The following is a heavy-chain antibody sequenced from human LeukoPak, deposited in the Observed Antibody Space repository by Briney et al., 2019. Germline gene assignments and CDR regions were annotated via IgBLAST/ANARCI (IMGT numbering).Heavy chain of an antibody. J-gene: IGHJ4*02. Sequence: PSETLSLTCTVSGGSISSSSYYWGWIRQPPGKGLEWIGSIYYSGSTYYNPSLKSRVTISVDTSKNQFSLKLSSVTAADTAVYYCARRSYDSSGYYSDYWGQGTLVTVSS. CDR2: IYYSGST. CDR3: ARRSYDSSGYYSDY. D-gene: IGHD3-22*01. CDR1: GGSISSSSYY. V-gene: IGHV4-39*01.